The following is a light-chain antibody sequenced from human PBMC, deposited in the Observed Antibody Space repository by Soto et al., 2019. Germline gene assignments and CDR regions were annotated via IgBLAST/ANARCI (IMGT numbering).Light chain of an antibody. CDR1: QGITNY. CDR3: QQYDNFPIT. Sequence: DIQMTQSPSSLSASVGDRVTITCQASQGITNYLNWFQQKPGKAPKLLIYAASNLETGVPSRFSGVGSGTDFTLTISSLQPEDIATDFCQQYDNFPITFGQGTRL. J-gene: IGKJ5*01. V-gene: IGKV1-33*01. CDR2: AAS.